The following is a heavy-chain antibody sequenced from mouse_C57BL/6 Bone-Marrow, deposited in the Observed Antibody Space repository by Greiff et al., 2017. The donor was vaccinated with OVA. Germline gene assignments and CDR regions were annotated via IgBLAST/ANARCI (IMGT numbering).Heavy chain of an antibody. Sequence: VQLQQPGAELVMPGASVKLSCKASGYTFTSYWMHWVKQRPGQGLEWIGEIDPSDSYTNYNQKFKCKSTLTVDKSSSTAYMQLSSLTSEDSAVYYCARDDGYYPYYAMDYWGQGTSVTVSS. V-gene: IGHV1-69*01. D-gene: IGHD2-3*01. CDR1: GYTFTSYW. CDR2: IDPSDSYT. J-gene: IGHJ4*01. CDR3: ARDDGYYPYYAMDY.